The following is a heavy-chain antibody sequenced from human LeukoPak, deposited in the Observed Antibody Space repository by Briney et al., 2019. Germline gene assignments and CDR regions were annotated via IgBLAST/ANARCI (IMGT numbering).Heavy chain of an antibody. CDR1: GFTFSSYV. V-gene: IGHV3-30*04. D-gene: IGHD2-8*02. CDR3: AGGPGLYYMDV. CDR2: ISYDGSNE. J-gene: IGHJ6*03. Sequence: GRSLRLSCAASGFTFSSYVMHWVRQAPGKGLEWVAIISYDGSNEYYADSVKGRFTISRDNSKNTLYLQMNSLRAEDTAVYYSAGGPGLYYMDVWGKGTTVTVSS.